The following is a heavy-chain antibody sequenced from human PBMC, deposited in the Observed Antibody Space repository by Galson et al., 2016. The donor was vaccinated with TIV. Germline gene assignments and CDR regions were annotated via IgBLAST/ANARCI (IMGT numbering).Heavy chain of an antibody. D-gene: IGHD2-8*02. CDR1: GGSLSTYI. CDR3: ARTPGPTGDTQDDS. V-gene: IGHV1-69*02. Sequence: SVKVSCKASGGSLSTYIISWVRQAPGQGLEWMGRIIPVLGMANYAQKFQGRVTITADRSTSTFYMELNSLRSEDTAVYYCARTPGPTGDTQDDSWGQGTLVTVSS. CDR2: IIPVLGMA. J-gene: IGHJ4*02.